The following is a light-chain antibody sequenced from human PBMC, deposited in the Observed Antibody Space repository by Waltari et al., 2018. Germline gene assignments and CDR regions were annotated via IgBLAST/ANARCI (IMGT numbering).Light chain of an antibody. J-gene: IGKJ1*01. CDR1: QGIRSD. Sequence: DIQMTQSPSSLSVSVGDRVTITCRASQGIRSDLGWYQQKLGKAPKRLIYDATSLQSGVPSRFSGSGSGTEFSLTISSLQPEDVATYYCLQHYNYPRTFGQGTKVEIK. V-gene: IGKV1-17*01. CDR2: DAT. CDR3: LQHYNYPRT.